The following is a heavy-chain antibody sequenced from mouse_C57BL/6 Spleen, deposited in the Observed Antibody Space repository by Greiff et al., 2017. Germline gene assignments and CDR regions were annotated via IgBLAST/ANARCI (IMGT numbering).Heavy chain of an antibody. CDR3: ARTGSSYGNYFDY. J-gene: IGHJ2*01. CDR1: GFTFSDYG. CDR2: ISSGSSTI. V-gene: IGHV5-17*01. Sequence: EVKLVESGGGLVKPGGSLKLSCAASGFTFSDYGMHWVRQAPEKGLEWVAYISSGSSTIYYADTVKGRFTISRDNAKNTLFLQMTSLRSEDTAMYYCARTGSSYGNYFDYWGQGTTLTVSS. D-gene: IGHD1-1*01.